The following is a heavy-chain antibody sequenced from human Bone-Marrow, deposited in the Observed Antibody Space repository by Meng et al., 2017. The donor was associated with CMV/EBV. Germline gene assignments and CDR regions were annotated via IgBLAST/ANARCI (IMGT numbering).Heavy chain of an antibody. Sequence: SETLSLTCTVSGGSISSSSYYWGWIRQPPGKGLEWIGSIYYSGSTYYNPSLKSRVTISVDTSKNQFPLKLSSVTAADTAVYFCAMLEYSSSFYYYGMDVWGQGTTVTVSS. CDR1: GGSISSSSYY. J-gene: IGHJ6*02. D-gene: IGHD6-6*01. V-gene: IGHV4-39*06. CDR2: IYYSGST. CDR3: AMLEYSSSFYYYGMDV.